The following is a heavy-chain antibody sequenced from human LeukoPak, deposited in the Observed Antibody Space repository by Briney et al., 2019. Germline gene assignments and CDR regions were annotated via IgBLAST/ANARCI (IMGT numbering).Heavy chain of an antibody. J-gene: IGHJ4*02. CDR1: GGSISSYN. CDR2: IYYSGST. V-gene: IGHV4-59*01. D-gene: IGHD3-22*01. CDR3: AREDSSGYYYGLFDY. Sequence: SNTLSVTCYVNGGSISSYNWSCIRPPPGKSLARLGNIYYSGSTNYNSSLKSRVTMCVCSSYKQLSVTLSSVTAADTAVYYCAREDSSGYYYGLFDYWGQGTLVTVSS.